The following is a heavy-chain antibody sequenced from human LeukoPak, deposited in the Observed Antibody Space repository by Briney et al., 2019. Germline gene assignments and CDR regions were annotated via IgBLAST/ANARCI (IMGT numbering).Heavy chain of an antibody. CDR1: GTSITNYH. Sequence: SETVSLTCAVSGTSITNYHWTWIRQPPGRGLERIGYLFSSGTTNYNPSLKSRVTISLDTSKSQFSLKLTSVTATDSAVYYCARGHLGLQDWAQGTLVTVSS. CDR3: ARGHLGLQD. V-gene: IGHV4-59*01. J-gene: IGHJ4*02. CDR2: LFSSGTT.